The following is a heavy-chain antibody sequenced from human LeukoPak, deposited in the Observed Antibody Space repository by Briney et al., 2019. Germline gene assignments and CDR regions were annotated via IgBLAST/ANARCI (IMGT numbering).Heavy chain of an antibody. V-gene: IGHV4-38-2*02. CDR2: IYHSGRT. CDR3: AREWGDIVVVVAANDY. J-gene: IGHJ4*02. D-gene: IGHD2-15*01. Sequence: PSETLSLTCTLSGYSISSGYYWGWIRQPPGKGLAWIGSIYHSGRTYYNPSLKSRDTISVDTSKNQFSLKLCSATAADTAVYNCAREWGDIVVVVAANDYWGQGTLVTVSS. CDR1: GYSISSGYY.